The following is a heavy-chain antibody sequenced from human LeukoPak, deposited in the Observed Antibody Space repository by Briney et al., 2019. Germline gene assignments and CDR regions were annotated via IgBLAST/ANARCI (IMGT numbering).Heavy chain of an antibody. CDR2: IYSSGST. CDR1: GGFISGNY. D-gene: IGHD3-10*01. J-gene: IGHJ4*02. V-gene: IGHV4-4*07. CDR3: ARDPGSYLDY. Sequence: SETLSLTCRVSGGFISGNYWSWIRQPAGKGLEWIGRIYSSGSTDYNPSLKSRLTMSLDKSKNQFSLKLNSVTAADTAVYYCARDPGSYLDYWGQGTLVTVSS.